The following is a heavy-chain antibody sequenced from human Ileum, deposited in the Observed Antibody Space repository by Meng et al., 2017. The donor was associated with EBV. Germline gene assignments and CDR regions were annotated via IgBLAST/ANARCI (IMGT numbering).Heavy chain of an antibody. J-gene: IGHJ4*02. V-gene: IGHV4-4*02. CDR2: TSHSGST. D-gene: IGHD3-22*01. CDR1: GGPISRSDW. CDR3: ASSDYYRPNY. Sequence: QVQRRVSVPVLVQPAETLALTCAVTGGPISRSDWWSWVRQPPGKGLEWIGETSHSGSTNYSPSLKSRVTISLDKSKNQLSLKLNSVTAADTAVYYCASSDYYRPNYWGQGTLVTVSS.